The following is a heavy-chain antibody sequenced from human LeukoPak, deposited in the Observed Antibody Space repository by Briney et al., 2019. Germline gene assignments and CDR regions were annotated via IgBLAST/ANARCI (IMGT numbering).Heavy chain of an antibody. CDR1: GFTFSRYA. CDR2: ISDDGSYT. CDR3: ARDRGYSSFDY. J-gene: IGHJ4*02. Sequence: GRSLRLSCAASGFTFSRYAMHWVRQAPGKGLEWVAVISDDGSYTEYTDSVRGRIVISRDTSKNTVYLQMNSLRVEDTAVYYCARDRGYSSFDYWSQGTLVTVSS. V-gene: IGHV3-30*07. D-gene: IGHD4-23*01.